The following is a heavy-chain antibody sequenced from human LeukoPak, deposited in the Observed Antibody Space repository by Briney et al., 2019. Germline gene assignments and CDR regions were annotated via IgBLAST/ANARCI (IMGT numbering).Heavy chain of an antibody. CDR1: SGSISTSNYY. CDR3: AKSNGYGLIDI. V-gene: IGHV4-39*07. Sequence: SETLSLTCTVSSGSISTSNYYWGWVRQPPGKALEWIGNIFYSGSTYYSPSLKSRVTISLDTSRNQFSLKLNSVTAADTAVYYCAKSNGYGLIDIWGKGTTVTISS. D-gene: IGHD3-10*01. CDR2: IFYSGST. J-gene: IGHJ6*04.